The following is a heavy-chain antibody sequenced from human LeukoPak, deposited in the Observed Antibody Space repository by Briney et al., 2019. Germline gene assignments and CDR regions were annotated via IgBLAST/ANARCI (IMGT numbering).Heavy chain of an antibody. V-gene: IGHV4-39*01. CDR2: IYYSGST. D-gene: IGHD6-19*01. CDR3: ARQIAVAGDPYYFDY. CDR1: GGSISSSSYY. Sequence: SETLSLTCTVSGGSISSSSYYWGWIRQPPGKGLEWIGSIYYSGSTYYNPSLKSRVTMSVDTSKNQFSLKLTSVTAADTAVYYCARQIAVAGDPYYFDYWGQGALVTVSS. J-gene: IGHJ4*02.